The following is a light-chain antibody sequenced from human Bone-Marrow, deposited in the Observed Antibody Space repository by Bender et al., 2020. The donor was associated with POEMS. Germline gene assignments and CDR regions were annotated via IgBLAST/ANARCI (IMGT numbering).Light chain of an antibody. V-gene: IGLV2-23*02. Sequence: SALTQPASVSGSPGQSITISCTGTTNDVGSYKLVSWYQHFPGKAPKLIIYEVNKRPSGVSNRFSGSKSGNAASLTISGLQAEDEADYYCCSYVGSYSWVFGGGTKVTVL. CDR1: TNDVGSYKL. CDR2: EVN. J-gene: IGLJ3*02. CDR3: CSYVGSYSWV.